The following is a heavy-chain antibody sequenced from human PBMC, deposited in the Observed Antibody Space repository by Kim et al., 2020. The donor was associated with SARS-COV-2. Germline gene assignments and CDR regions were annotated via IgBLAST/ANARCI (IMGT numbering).Heavy chain of an antibody. CDR1: VGSFSGYY. Sequence: SETLSLTCAVYVGSFSGYYWSWIRQPPGKGLEWIVEITHSGSTNYNPSLKSRVTLSVDTSKNQFSLKLTSVTAADTAMYYCARGPIPSGLSDYWGQGTLV. V-gene: IGHV4-34*01. J-gene: IGHJ4*02. D-gene: IGHD2-15*01. CDR2: ITHSGST. CDR3: ARGPIPSGLSDY.